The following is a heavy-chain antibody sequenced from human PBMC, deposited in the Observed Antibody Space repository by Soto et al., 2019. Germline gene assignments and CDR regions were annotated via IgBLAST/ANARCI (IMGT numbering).Heavy chain of an antibody. D-gene: IGHD6-19*01. CDR1: GGTFSSFA. J-gene: IGHJ5*02. CDR2: IIPIFGTA. CDR3: ARDLGSGWYDNWFDP. V-gene: IGHV1-69*13. Sequence: SVKVSCKASGGTFSSFAISWVRQAPGQGLEWMGGIIPIFGTANYAQKFQGRVTITADESTSTAYMELSSLRSEDTAVYYCARDLGSGWYDNWFDPWGQGTLVTVS.